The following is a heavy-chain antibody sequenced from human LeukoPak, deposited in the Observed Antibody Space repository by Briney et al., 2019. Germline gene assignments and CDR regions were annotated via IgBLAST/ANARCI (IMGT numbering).Heavy chain of an antibody. V-gene: IGHV3-23*01. CDR1: GFTFSSYA. J-gene: IGHJ4*02. Sequence: GGSLRLSGAASGFTFSSYAMNWVRQAPGKGLEWVSTITGDSGSTYYADSVKGRFTISRDNSKNTLYLQVSSLRAEDTAIYYCAKDYYGSGSYYNVIADWGQGTLVTVSS. D-gene: IGHD3-10*01. CDR2: ITGDSGST. CDR3: AKDYYGSGSYYNVIAD.